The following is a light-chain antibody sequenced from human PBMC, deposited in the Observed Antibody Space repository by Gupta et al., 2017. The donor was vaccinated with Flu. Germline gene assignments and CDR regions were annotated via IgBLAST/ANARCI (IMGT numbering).Light chain of an antibody. CDR1: QSVFNTTNY. J-gene: IGKJ1*01. CDR3: QQYCSNPPT. CDR2: WAS. Sequence: DIVMAQSLDPLSVSLHERAPTYCKSRQSVFNTTNYLAWYQQRPGQPPKLLIYWASTRESGVPERFSGSGSGTDFTLTISSLQAEDLAVYYCQQYCSNPPTFGQGTKVEIK. V-gene: IGKV4-1*01.